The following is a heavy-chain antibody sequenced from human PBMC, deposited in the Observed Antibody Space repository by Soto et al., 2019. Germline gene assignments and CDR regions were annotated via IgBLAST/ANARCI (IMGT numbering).Heavy chain of an antibody. J-gene: IGHJ4*02. CDR3: ARLIIQWFGESLDY. Sequence: QVQLVQSGAEVKKPGSSVKVSCKASGGTFSSYAISWVRQAPGQGLEWMGGIIPIFGTANYAQKFQGRVTITAEKSTSTAYMELSSLRSEDTAVYYCARLIIQWFGESLDYWGQGTLVTVSS. V-gene: IGHV1-69*06. CDR1: GGTFSSYA. D-gene: IGHD3-10*01. CDR2: IIPIFGTA.